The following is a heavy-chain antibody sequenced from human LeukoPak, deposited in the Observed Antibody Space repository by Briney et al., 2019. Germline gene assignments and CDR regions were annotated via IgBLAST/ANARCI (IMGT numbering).Heavy chain of an antibody. CDR3: AREIGYSSSSGANYYYGMDV. Sequence: GGSLRLSCVVSGFTFSSYGFHWVRQAPGKGLEWVAGISYDGSNEFYADSVKGRFTISRDNSKNTLYLQMNSLRAEDTAVYYCAREIGYSSSSGANYYYGMDVWGQGTTVTVSS. CDR1: GFTFSSYG. CDR2: ISYDGSNE. D-gene: IGHD6-6*01. V-gene: IGHV3-30*03. J-gene: IGHJ6*02.